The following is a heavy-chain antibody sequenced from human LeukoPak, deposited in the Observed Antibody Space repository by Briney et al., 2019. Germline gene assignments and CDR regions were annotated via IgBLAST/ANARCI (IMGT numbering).Heavy chain of an antibody. CDR1: GFTFNNYA. D-gene: IGHD3-22*01. Sequence: GGSLRLSCTASGFTFNNYAMSWVRQAPGKGLEWVSGISWNSGSIGYADSVKGRFTISRDNAKNSLYLQMNSLRAEDTALYYCAKDMAEDYDSSGLDYWGQGTLVTVSS. V-gene: IGHV3-9*01. J-gene: IGHJ4*02. CDR2: ISWNSGSI. CDR3: AKDMAEDYDSSGLDY.